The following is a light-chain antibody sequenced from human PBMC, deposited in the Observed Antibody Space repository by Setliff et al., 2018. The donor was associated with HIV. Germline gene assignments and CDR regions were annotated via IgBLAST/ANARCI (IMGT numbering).Light chain of an antibody. V-gene: IGLV2-23*02. CDR2: EVS. J-gene: IGLJ3*02. CDR3: CSYAGSSTLV. Sequence: QSALTQPASVSGSPGQSITISCTGTSSDVGTYNYVSWYQQHPGKAPKLMISEVSNRPSGVSKRFSGSKSGNTASLTISGLQAEDEADYYCCSYAGSSTLVFGGGTKVTVL. CDR1: SSDVGTYNY.